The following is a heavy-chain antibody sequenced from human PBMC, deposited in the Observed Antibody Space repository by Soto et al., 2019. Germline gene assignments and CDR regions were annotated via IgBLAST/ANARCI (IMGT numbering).Heavy chain of an antibody. Sequence: GQSLKISCQASGYSFTKYWISWVRQMPGKGLEWMGRIDPSDSYVNYSPSFQGQVTVSVDKSSTSAYLQWRSLEASDTALYYCARHLRAYYGEEGMDVWGQGTTVTVS. CDR3: ARHLRAYYGEEGMDV. J-gene: IGHJ6*02. D-gene: IGHD4-17*01. CDR1: GYSFTKYW. CDR2: IDPSDSYV. V-gene: IGHV5-10-1*04.